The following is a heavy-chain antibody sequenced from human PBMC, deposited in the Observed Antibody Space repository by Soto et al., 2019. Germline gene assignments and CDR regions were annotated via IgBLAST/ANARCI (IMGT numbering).Heavy chain of an antibody. D-gene: IGHD3-10*01. CDR1: GDTFAVYS. CDR3: ATSYGSGYRAFDY. Sequence: VQLLQSGAEVKRPGSSVNVYCKASGDTFAVYSINWVRQAPGLGLEWMGRINHILSMSNYSQRFQGRVTMTTAKSTSTAYMVLNSLRSEDTAMYYCATSYGSGYRAFDYWGQGALVTVSS. V-gene: IGHV1-69*02. CDR2: INHILSMS. J-gene: IGHJ4*02.